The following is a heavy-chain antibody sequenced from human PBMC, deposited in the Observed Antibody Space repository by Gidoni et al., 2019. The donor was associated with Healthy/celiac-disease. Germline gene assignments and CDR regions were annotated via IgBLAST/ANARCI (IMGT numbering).Heavy chain of an antibody. D-gene: IGHD2-2*01. V-gene: IGHV1-69*01. CDR1: GGTFSSYA. Sequence: EVKKPGSSVKVSCKASGGTFSSYAISWVRQAPGQGLEWMGGIIPIFGTANYAQKFQGRVTITADESTSTAYMELRSLRSEDTAVYYCASQIPIVVVPAAIGRIYFQHWGQGTLVTVSS. J-gene: IGHJ1*01. CDR3: ASQIPIVVVPAAIGRIYFQH. CDR2: IIPIFGTA.